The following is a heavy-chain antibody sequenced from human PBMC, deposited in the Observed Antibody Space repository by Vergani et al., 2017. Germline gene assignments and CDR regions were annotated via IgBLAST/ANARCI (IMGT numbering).Heavy chain of an antibody. CDR3: AKDVLGTTDY. Sequence: QVQLVESGGGVVQPGRSLRLSCAASGFTFSSYGMHWVRQAPGKGLEWVAVISYDGSNKYYADSVKGRFTISRDNSKNTLYLQVNSLRAEDTAVYYCAKDVLGTTDYWGQGTLVTVSS. CDR1: GFTFSSYG. J-gene: IGHJ4*02. D-gene: IGHD1-1*01. V-gene: IGHV3-30*18. CDR2: ISYDGSNK.